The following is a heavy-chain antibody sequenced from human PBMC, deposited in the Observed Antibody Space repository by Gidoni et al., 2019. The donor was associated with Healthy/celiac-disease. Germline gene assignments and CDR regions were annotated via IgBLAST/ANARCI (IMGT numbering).Heavy chain of an antibody. D-gene: IGHD6-19*01. CDR3: ARGRIAVAGPYYYYYMDV. V-gene: IGHV4-34*01. CDR1: GGSFSGYY. Sequence: QVQLQQWGAGLLKPSETLSLTCAVYGGSFSGYYWSWIRQPPGKGLEWIGEINHSGSTNYNPSLKSRVTISVDTSKNQFSLKLSSVTAADTAVYYCARGRIAVAGPYYYYYMDVWGKGTTVTVSS. J-gene: IGHJ6*03. CDR2: INHSGST.